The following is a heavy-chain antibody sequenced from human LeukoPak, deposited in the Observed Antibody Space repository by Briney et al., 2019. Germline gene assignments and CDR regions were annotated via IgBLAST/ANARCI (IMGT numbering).Heavy chain of an antibody. V-gene: IGHV4-61*01. CDR2: IYYSGST. CDR3: ARQEIWFGELGALPDAFDI. Sequence: SETLSLTCTVSGYSINIHHHVWSWIRQPPGKGLEWIGYIYYSGSTNYNPSRKSRVTISVDTSKNQFSLKLSSVTAADTAVYYCARQEIWFGELGALPDAFDIWGQGTMVTVSS. D-gene: IGHD3-10*01. J-gene: IGHJ3*02. CDR1: GYSINIHHHV.